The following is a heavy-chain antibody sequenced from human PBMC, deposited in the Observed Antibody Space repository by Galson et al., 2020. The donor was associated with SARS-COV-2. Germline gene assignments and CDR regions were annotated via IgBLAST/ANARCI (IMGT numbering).Heavy chain of an antibody. CDR1: GFMFSAYT. CDR3: ARGAIVATSNYYHGMDV. Sequence: TGGSLRLSCAASGFMFSAYTINWVRRPPGKGLEWVASISSTRTYIYYADSVKGRFTISRDNAQNSLFLEMQSLTAEDTGVYYCARGAIVATSNYYHGMDVWGQGTTVTVSS. CDR2: ISSTRTYI. V-gene: IGHV3-21*06. J-gene: IGHJ6*02. D-gene: IGHD5-12*01.